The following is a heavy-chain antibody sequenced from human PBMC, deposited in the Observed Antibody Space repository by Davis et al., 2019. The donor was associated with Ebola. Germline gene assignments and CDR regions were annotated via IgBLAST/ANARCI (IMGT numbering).Heavy chain of an antibody. D-gene: IGHD6-19*01. CDR2: IRTKTNRYAK. V-gene: IGHV3-73*01. CDR1: GFIFSISA. J-gene: IGHJ4*02. Sequence: GGSLRLSCSTSGFIFSISAVHWVRQAPGKGPEWVGRIRTKTNRYAKAYAASVKGRFTVSRDDSKSMAYLQMNSLRIEDTAVYYCAKIESRKWLAPYFDYWGQGTLVTVSS. CDR3: AKIESRKWLAPYFDY.